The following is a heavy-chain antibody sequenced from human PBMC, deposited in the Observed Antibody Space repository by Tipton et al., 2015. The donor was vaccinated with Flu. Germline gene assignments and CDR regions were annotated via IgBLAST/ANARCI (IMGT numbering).Heavy chain of an antibody. CDR1: GFIFSDYW. D-gene: IGHD3-10*01. V-gene: IGHV3-7*01. J-gene: IGHJ4*02. Sequence: SLRLSCAASGFIFSDYWMAWIRQAPGKGLEWVAIIRQDGNEKYHVDSVKGRFTISRDNARNSLFLQMNSLRPEDTAVYYCVRKGFGDYWGQGILVTVSS. CDR2: IRQDGNEK. CDR3: VRKGFGDY.